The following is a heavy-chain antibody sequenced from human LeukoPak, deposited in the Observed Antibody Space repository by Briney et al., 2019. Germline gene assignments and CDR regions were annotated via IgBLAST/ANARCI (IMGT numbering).Heavy chain of an antibody. J-gene: IGHJ4*02. Sequence: SGGSLRLSCAASGFTFSNYGMHWVRQAPGKGLEWVAVISYDGSAKYYGDSVKGRFTISRDNSKNTLYLQMNSLRAEDTAVYYCAKDFNMITFGGVFDYWGQGTLVTVSS. CDR3: AKDFNMITFGGVFDY. D-gene: IGHD3-16*01. V-gene: IGHV3-30*18. CDR1: GFTFSNYG. CDR2: ISYDGSAK.